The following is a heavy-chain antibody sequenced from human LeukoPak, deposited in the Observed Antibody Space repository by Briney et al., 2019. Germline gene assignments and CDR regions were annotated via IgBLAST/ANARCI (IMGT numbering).Heavy chain of an antibody. CDR1: GGSISSYY. Sequence: SETLSLTCTVSGGSISSYYWSWIRQPPGKGLEWIGYIYYSESTNYNPSLKSRVTISVDTSKNQFSLKLSSVTAADTAVYYCARPNGSGIKWGIDPWGQGTLVTVSS. J-gene: IGHJ5*02. CDR2: IYYSEST. D-gene: IGHD3-10*01. CDR3: ARPNGSGIKWGIDP. V-gene: IGHV4-59*08.